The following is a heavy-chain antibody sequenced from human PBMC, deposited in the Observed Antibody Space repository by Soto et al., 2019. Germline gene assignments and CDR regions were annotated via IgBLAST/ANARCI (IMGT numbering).Heavy chain of an antibody. V-gene: IGHV3-30*18. CDR3: AKDSGRGSADYYFDY. J-gene: IGHJ4*02. D-gene: IGHD3-10*01. CDR1: GFTFSSYG. Sequence: QVQLVESGGGVVQPGRSLRLSCAASGFTFSSYGMHWVRQAPGKGLEWVAVISNYGSDKYHADSVKGRFTISRDNSKNNLYLQMNSLRAEDTAVYYCAKDSGRGSADYYFDYWGQGNLVTVSS. CDR2: ISNYGSDK.